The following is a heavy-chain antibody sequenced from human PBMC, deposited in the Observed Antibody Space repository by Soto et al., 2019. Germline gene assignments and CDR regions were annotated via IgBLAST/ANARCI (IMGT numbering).Heavy chain of an antibody. V-gene: IGHV3-15*01. CDR2: IKSKTDGGTT. J-gene: IGHJ5*02. D-gene: IGHD3-10*01. CDR1: GFTFSNAW. CDR3: TTETLLWFGELPSTWFDP. Sequence: GGSLRLSCAASGFTFSNAWMSWVRQAPGKGLEWVGRIKSKTDGGTTDYAAPVKGRFTISRDDSKNTLYLQMNSLKTEDTAVYYCTTETLLWFGELPSTWFDPWGQGTLVTVSS.